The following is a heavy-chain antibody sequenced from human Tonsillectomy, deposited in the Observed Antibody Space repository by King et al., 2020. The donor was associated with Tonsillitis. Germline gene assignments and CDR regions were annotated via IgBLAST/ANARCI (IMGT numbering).Heavy chain of an antibody. D-gene: IGHD5-18*01. CDR2: TYPYESDT. CDR1: GYSCKDYW. Sequence: VQLVESGAEVKKAGDSLKISCKASGYSCKDYWIGWVRQVPGKGLEWVGITYPYESDTRYSPSFQGQVIISADKSISTAYLQWSSLKASDTAIYYCARPLHTAMFSWGQGTLVTVSS. CDR3: ARPLHTAMFS. V-gene: IGHV5-51*01. J-gene: IGHJ4*02.